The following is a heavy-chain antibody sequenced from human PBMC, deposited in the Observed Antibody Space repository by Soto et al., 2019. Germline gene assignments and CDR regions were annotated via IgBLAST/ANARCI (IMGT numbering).Heavy chain of an antibody. Sequence: EVQLVESGGGLIQPGGSLRLSCAASGFTVSSNYMSWVRQAPGKGLEWVSVIYSGGSTYYADSVKGRFTISRNNSKNTLYLQMNRRRDEDTAVYYWAIVATIFGGVTTYNGRDVVGQGSTVTISS. D-gene: IGHD3-3*01. V-gene: IGHV3-53*01. CDR1: GFTVSSNY. CDR2: IYSGGST. CDR3: AIVATIFGGVTTYNGRDV. J-gene: IGHJ6*02.